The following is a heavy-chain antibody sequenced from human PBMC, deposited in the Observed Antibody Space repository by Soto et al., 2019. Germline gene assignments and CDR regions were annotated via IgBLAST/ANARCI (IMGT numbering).Heavy chain of an antibody. Sequence: GGSLRLSCAASGFTFSGSAMHWVRQASGKGLELVGRIRSKAKSYATAYAASVKGRFTISRDDSKNTAYLQMNSLKTEDTAVYYCGSDTGMAYYGVDVWGQGTTVTVSS. V-gene: IGHV3-73*01. J-gene: IGHJ6*02. CDR2: IRSKAKSYAT. D-gene: IGHD5-18*01. CDR1: GFTFSGSA. CDR3: GSDTGMAYYGVDV.